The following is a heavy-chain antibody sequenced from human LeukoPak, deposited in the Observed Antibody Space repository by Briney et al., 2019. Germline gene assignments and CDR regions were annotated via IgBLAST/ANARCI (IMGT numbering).Heavy chain of an antibody. J-gene: IGHJ4*02. V-gene: IGHV4-34*01. D-gene: IGHD2-2*01. CDR3: ARHGIVPAATRSRYSYGGYAGNPTRWIDY. CDR2: INHSGST. Sequence: SETLSLTCAVYGGSFSGYYWSWIRQPPGKGLEWIGEINHSGSTNYNPSLKSRVTISVDTSKNQFSLKLSSVTAADTAVYYCARHGIVPAATRSRYSYGGYAGNPTRWIDYWGQGTLVTVSS. CDR1: GGSFSGYY.